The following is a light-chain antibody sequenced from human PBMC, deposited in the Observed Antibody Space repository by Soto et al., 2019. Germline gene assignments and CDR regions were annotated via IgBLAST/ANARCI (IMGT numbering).Light chain of an antibody. J-gene: IGKJ5*01. CDR3: QYSTDSQGIT. CDR2: AAS. Sequence: EIVLTQSPGTLSLSPGERATLSCWASQSVSSNYVAWYQHNPGQSPRLLIYAASNRAEGIPDRFSGSGSGTVFTLSISRLGPEDFATYYCQYSTDSQGITFGQGTRLEIK. V-gene: IGKV3-20*01. CDR1: QSVSSNY.